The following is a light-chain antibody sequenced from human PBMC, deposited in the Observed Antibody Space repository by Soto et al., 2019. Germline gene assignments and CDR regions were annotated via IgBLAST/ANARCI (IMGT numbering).Light chain of an antibody. Sequence: EIVLTQSPGTLSLSPGERATLSCRASQSVSSRSLAWYQQKPGQAPRLLISGASSRAADIPDRFSGSGSGTDFTLTINRLEPEDFAVYYCQQYDSSPRTVGQGTKVDSK. CDR2: GAS. V-gene: IGKV3-20*01. J-gene: IGKJ1*01. CDR1: QSVSSRS. CDR3: QQYDSSPRT.